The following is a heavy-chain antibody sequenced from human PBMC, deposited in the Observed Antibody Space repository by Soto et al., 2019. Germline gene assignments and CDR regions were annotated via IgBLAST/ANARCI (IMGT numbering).Heavy chain of an antibody. D-gene: IGHD2-15*01. V-gene: IGHV3-30*18. J-gene: IGHJ4*02. CDR2: TSYDGRNE. CDR1: GFTLSSYG. Sequence: QVQLVESGGGVVQPGRSLRLSCAASGFTLSSYGMHWVRQAPGKGLEWVAVTSYDGRNEYYADSVKGRFTISRDNSKNTLYRQMNSLRAEDTALYYCAKQYCTGCSCWGIVTADYWGQGTLVTVSS. CDR3: AKQYCTGCSCWGIVTADY.